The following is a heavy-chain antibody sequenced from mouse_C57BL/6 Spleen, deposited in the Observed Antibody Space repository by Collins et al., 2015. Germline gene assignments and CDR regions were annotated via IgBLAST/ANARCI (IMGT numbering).Heavy chain of an antibody. CDR2: INTYSGVP. CDR1: GYTFTTYG. Sequence: QIQLVQSGPELKKPGETVKISCKASGYTFTTYGMSWVKQAPGKGLKWMGWINTYSGVPTYADDFKGRFAFSLETSASTAYLQINNLKNEDTATYFCAATAQATYPLAMDYWGQGTSVTASS. CDR3: AATAQATYPLAMDY. D-gene: IGHD3-2*02. J-gene: IGHJ4*01. V-gene: IGHV9-3*01.